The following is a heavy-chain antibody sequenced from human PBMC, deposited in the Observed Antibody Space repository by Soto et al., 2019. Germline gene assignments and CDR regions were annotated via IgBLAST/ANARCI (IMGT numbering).Heavy chain of an antibody. Sequence: SQTLSLTCAISGDSVSSNSAAWNWIRQSPSRGLEWLGRTYYRSKWYNDYAVSVKSRITINPDTSKNQFSLQLNSVTPEDTAVYYCARANSSGWFTYYYSGMDVWRQWTTVTVSS. V-gene: IGHV6-1*01. J-gene: IGHJ6*02. CDR2: TYYRSKWYN. CDR3: ARANSSGWFTYYYSGMDV. D-gene: IGHD6-19*01. CDR1: GDSVSSNSAA.